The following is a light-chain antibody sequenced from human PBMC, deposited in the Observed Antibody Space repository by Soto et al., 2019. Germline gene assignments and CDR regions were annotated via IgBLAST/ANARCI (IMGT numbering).Light chain of an antibody. Sequence: DIVMTQSPDSLAVSLGERATINCKSSQSVLYSSNSRNYLAWYQQKPGQPPKLLIYWASSRESGVPDRFSGSGSGTDFTLTISSLEPEDSAVYYCQQRHMWPITFGQGTRLEIK. CDR3: QQRHMWPIT. CDR1: QSVLYSSNSRNY. J-gene: IGKJ5*01. CDR2: WAS. V-gene: IGKV4-1*01.